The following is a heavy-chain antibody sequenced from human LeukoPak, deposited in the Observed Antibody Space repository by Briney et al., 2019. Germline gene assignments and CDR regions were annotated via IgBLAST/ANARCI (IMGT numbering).Heavy chain of an antibody. CDR3: ARRMKDSSGWYNWFDP. J-gene: IGHJ5*02. V-gene: IGHV5-51*01. D-gene: IGHD6-19*01. CDR2: IYPGDSDT. Sequence: GKSLKISCKGSGYSFPGYWIGWVRQMPGKGLEWMGIIYPGDSDTRYSPSFQGQVTISVDKSINTAYLQWSSLKASDTAIYYCARRMKDSSGWYNWFDPWGQGTLVT. CDR1: GYSFPGYW.